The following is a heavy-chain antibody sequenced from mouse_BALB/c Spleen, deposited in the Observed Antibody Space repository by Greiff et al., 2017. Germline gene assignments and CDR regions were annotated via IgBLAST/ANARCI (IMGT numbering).Heavy chain of an antibody. CDR1: GFSLTSYG. J-gene: IGHJ4*01. CDR2: IWAGGST. CDR3: ARDRYDAMDY. Sequence: EQRVESGPGLVAPSQSLSITCTVSGFSLTSYGVHWVRQPPGKGLEWLGVIWAGGSTNYNSALMSRLSISKDNSKSQVFLKMNSLQTDDTAMYYCARDRYDAMDYWGQGTSVTVSS. V-gene: IGHV2-9*02.